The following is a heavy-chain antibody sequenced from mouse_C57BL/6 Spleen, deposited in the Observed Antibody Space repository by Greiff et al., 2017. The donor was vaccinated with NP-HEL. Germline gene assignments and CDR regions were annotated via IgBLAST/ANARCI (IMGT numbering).Heavy chain of an antibody. V-gene: IGHV1-76*01. CDR1: GYTFTDYY. CDR3: ARIYDGYFLWFAY. D-gene: IGHD2-3*01. J-gene: IGHJ3*01. Sequence: VKLVESGAELVRPGASVKLSCKASGYTFTDYYINWVKQRPGQGLEWIARIYPGSGNTYYNEKFKGKATLTAEKSSSTAYMQLSSLTSEDSAVYFCARIYDGYFLWFAYWGQGTLVTVSA. CDR2: IYPGSGNT.